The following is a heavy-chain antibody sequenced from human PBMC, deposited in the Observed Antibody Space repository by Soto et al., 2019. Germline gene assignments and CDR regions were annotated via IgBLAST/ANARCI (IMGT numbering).Heavy chain of an antibody. CDR3: AVYDYVWVRFDL. CDR2: INAGNGNT. J-gene: IGHJ4*02. V-gene: IGHV1-3*01. D-gene: IGHD3-16*01. Sequence: ASVKVSCKASGYTFTNYAMHWVRQAPGQRLEWMGWINAGNGNTKYSQKFQGRVTITRDTSASTAYMELSSLRSEDSAVYYCAVYDYVWVRFDLWGQGTQVTVSS. CDR1: GYTFTNYA.